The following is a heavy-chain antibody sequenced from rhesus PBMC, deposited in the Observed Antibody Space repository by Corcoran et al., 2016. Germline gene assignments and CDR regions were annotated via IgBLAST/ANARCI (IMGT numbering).Heavy chain of an antibody. CDR3: ARRLVGTFDY. J-gene: IGHJ4*01. CDR2: IPYSGST. CDR1: GGSISSSYYY. Sequence: HVQLQESGPGLVKPSETLSPTCAVSGGSISSSYYYWSWIRQAPGKGLGWIGDIPYSGSTSYNPSLKSRVTISRDTSKNQFSLKLSSVTAADTAVYYCARRLVGTFDYWGQGVLVTVSS. V-gene: IGHV4-122*02. D-gene: IGHD1-44*01.